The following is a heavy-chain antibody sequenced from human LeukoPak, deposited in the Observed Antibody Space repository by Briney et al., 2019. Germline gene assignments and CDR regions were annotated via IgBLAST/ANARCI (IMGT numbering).Heavy chain of an antibody. CDR2: IYHSGST. J-gene: IGHJ4*02. Sequence: KASETLSLTCTVSGYSISSGYYWAWIRQPPGKGLEWIGNIYHSGSTYYSPSLKSRVTISVDTSKNQFSLKLSSVTAADTAVYYCARHGPRGIGLRNWGQGTLVTVSS. CDR1: GYSISSGYY. D-gene: IGHD3-10*01. V-gene: IGHV4-38-2*02. CDR3: ARHGPRGIGLRN.